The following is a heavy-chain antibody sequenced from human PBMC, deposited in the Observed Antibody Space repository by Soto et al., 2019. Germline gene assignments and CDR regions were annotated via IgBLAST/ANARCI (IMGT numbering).Heavy chain of an antibody. D-gene: IGHD2-15*01. CDR3: ARDRAGPGGRDY. J-gene: IGHJ4*02. CDR2: IYSGGST. V-gene: IGHV3-53*01. CDR1: GFTVSSNY. Sequence: GGSLRLSCVASGFTVSSNYMSWVRQAPGKGLEWVSVIYSGGSTYYADSVKGRFTISRDNSKNTLYLQMNSLRAEDTAVYYCARDRAGPGGRDYWGQGTLVTVSS.